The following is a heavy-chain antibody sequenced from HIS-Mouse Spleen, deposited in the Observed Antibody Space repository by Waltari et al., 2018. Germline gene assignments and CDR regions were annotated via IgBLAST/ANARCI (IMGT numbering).Heavy chain of an antibody. D-gene: IGHD1-26*01. J-gene: IGHJ4*02. CDR2: ISYDGINK. CDR1: GFTFSSYA. Sequence: QVQLVESGGGVVQPGRSLRLSCAASGFTFSSYAMHWVRQAPGKGLEWVAVISYDGINKYYADSVKGRFTISRDNSKNTLYLQMNSLRAEDTAVYYCAREISGSYFSDYWGQGTLVTVSS. V-gene: IGHV3-30*04. CDR3: AREISGSYFSDY.